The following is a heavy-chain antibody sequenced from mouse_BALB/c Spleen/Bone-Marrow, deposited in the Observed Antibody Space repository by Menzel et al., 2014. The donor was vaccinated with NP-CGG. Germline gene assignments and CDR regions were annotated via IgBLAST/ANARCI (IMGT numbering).Heavy chain of an antibody. V-gene: IGHV1-9*01. D-gene: IGHD2-1*01. CDR3: ARNGNYPAWFAY. CDR1: GYTFSSYW. CDR2: ILPGSGST. Sequence: QVQLQQSGAELMKPGASVKISCKATGYTFSSYWIEWVKQRPGHGLEWIGEILPGSGSTNYNEKFNGKATFTADTSSNTAYMQLSSLTSEDSAVYYCARNGNYPAWFAYWGQGTLVTVSA. J-gene: IGHJ3*01.